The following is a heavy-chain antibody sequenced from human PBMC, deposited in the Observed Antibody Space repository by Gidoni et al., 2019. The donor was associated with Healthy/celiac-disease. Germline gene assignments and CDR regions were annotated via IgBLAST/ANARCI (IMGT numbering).Heavy chain of an antibody. Sequence: EVQLVESGGGLLQPGGSLRLSCAASGFTVSSNYMSWVRQAPGKGLEWVSVIYSGGSTYYADSVKGRFTISRDNSKNTLYLQMNSLRAEDTAVYYCARDLLAVAGKGNYWGQGTLVTVSS. CDR1: GFTVSSNY. CDR2: IYSGGST. D-gene: IGHD6-19*01. V-gene: IGHV3-53*01. CDR3: ARDLLAVAGKGNY. J-gene: IGHJ4*02.